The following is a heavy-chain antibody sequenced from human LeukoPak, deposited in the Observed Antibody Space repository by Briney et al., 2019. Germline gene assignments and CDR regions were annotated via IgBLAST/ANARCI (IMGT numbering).Heavy chain of an antibody. Sequence: PSETLSLTCSVSGDSVNYYHWSWVRQPPGKGLEWIGDIYNSGGTNYNPSLESRVTISVDMSKNQFSLKLKSVTAADTAVYYCAKPGGYFERLHYFDLWGQGTLVTVSS. J-gene: IGHJ4*02. CDR1: GDSVNYYH. V-gene: IGHV4-59*02. CDR2: IYNSGGT. CDR3: AKPGGYFERLHYFDL. D-gene: IGHD3-9*01.